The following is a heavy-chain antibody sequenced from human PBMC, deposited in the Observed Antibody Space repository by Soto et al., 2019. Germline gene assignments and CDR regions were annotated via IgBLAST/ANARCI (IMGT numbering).Heavy chain of an antibody. CDR3: ARVTERFIAAAGTYFDY. CDR2: IIPIFGTA. D-gene: IGHD6-13*01. CDR1: GGTFSSYA. Sequence: SVKVSCKASGGTFSSYAISWVRQAPGQGLEWMGGIIPIFGTANYAQKFQGRVTITADESTSTAYMELSSLRSEDTAVYYCARVTERFIAAAGTYFDYWGQGTLVTVSS. J-gene: IGHJ4*02. V-gene: IGHV1-69*13.